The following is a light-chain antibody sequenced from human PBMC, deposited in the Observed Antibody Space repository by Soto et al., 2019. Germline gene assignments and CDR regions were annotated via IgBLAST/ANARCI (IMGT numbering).Light chain of an antibody. Sequence: DIQMTQSPSSLSASVGDSFTITCRASQSISNYLHWYQQKPGKAPKRLIYAASSLQSGVPSRFSGSGYGTEFTLTISSLQPEDFATYYCLQHNSYPHTFGGGTKVDI. J-gene: IGKJ4*01. CDR3: LQHNSYPHT. CDR2: AAS. CDR1: QSISNY. V-gene: IGKV1-17*01.